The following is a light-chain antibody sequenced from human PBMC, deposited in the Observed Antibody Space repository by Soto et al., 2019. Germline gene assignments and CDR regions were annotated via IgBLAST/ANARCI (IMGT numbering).Light chain of an antibody. CDR1: QSCNSN. CDR2: GAS. Sequence: EIVMTQSPATVSVSPGERATLSCRASQSCNSNLGWYQHKPGQAPRLLIYGASTRATGIPARFSGSGSGTDFTLTISSLQSEDFALYYCQQSNNWLWTFGQGTRVEIK. V-gene: IGKV3-15*01. J-gene: IGKJ1*01. CDR3: QQSNNWLWT.